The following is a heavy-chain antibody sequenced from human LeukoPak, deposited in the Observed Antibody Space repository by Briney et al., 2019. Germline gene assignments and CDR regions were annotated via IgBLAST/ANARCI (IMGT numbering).Heavy chain of an antibody. J-gene: IGHJ5*02. V-gene: IGHV3-23*01. CDR2: ISSGAGTA. D-gene: IGHD6-19*01. Sequence: GGSLRLSCAASGFTFSSYAMSWVRQVPGKRLEWVSAISSGAGTAGYADSVKGRFTISRVNSKSTIYLQMNSLRAEDTAIYYCAKDLEQSYSGWATSYDAWGQGTLVTVSS. CDR1: GFTFSSYA. CDR3: AKDLEQSYSGWATSYDA.